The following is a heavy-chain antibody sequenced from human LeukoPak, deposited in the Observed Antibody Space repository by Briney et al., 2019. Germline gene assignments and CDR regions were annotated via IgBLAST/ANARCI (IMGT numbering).Heavy chain of an antibody. CDR1: GFTFNTYS. CDR3: ARDRSHFDWLLNGFDY. D-gene: IGHD3-9*01. V-gene: IGHV3-21*01. Sequence: GGSLRVSCAAAGFTFNTYSMNWVRQAPGEGLEWVSSISSSSSYIYYADSVKGRFTISRDNAKNSLYLQMNSLRAEDTAVYYCARDRSHFDWLLNGFDYWGQGTLVTVSS. J-gene: IGHJ4*02. CDR2: ISSSSSYI.